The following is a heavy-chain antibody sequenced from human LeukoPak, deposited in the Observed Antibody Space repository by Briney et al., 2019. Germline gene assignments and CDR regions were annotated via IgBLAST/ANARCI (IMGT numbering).Heavy chain of an antibody. CDR3: ARDSNRLNWGYIYFDY. CDR2: ISYDGSNK. D-gene: IGHD7-27*01. J-gene: IGHJ4*02. Sequence: PGGSLRLSCAASGFTFSSYAMHWVRQAPGKGLEWVAVISYDGSNKYYADSVKGRFTISRDNSKNTLYLQMNSLRAEDTAVYYCARDSNRLNWGYIYFDYWGQGTLVTVSS. CDR1: GFTFSSYA. V-gene: IGHV3-30-3*01.